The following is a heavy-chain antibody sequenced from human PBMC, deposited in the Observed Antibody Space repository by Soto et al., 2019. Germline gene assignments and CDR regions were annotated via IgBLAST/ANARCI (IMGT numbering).Heavy chain of an antibody. D-gene: IGHD6-13*01. CDR1: GFTFSSYE. CDR3: ARIAQEGRFDP. Sequence: GGSLRLSCAASGFTFSSYEMNWVRQAPGKGLEWVSYISSSGSTIYYADSVKGRFTISRDNAKNSLYLQMNSLRAEDTAVYYCARIAQEGRFDPCGQGTLVTVPS. V-gene: IGHV3-48*03. CDR2: ISSSGSTI. J-gene: IGHJ5*02.